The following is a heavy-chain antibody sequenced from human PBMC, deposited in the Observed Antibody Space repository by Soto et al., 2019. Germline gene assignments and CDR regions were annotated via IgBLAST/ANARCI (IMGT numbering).Heavy chain of an antibody. J-gene: IGHJ4*02. Sequence: HPGGSLRRSCAASGFTFSPYAMSWVRQAPGKGLEWVSAISGSGGTTYYADSVKGRFSISRDNSKNTLYLQMNSLRAEDTAVYYCAKDETHCTNGVCYRLYFDYWGQGTLVTVSS. CDR1: GFTFSPYA. CDR3: AKDETHCTNGVCYRLYFDY. D-gene: IGHD2-8*01. V-gene: IGHV3-23*01. CDR2: ISGSGGTT.